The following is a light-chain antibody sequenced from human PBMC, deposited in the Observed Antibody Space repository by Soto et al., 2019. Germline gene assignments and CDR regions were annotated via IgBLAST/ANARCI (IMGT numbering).Light chain of an antibody. Sequence: EIVLTQSPAALSLSPGERATLSSRASQSVSSYLAWYQQKPGQAPRLLIYDASTRATGIPARFSGSGSGTDFTLTISSLEPEDFAVYYCQQRSNWPPGWTFGHGTKVEIK. V-gene: IGKV3-11*01. CDR1: QSVSSY. J-gene: IGKJ1*01. CDR3: QQRSNWPPGWT. CDR2: DAS.